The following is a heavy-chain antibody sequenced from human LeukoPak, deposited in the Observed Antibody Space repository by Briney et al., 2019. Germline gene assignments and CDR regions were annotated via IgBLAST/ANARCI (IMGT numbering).Heavy chain of an antibody. CDR3: AREPYRYGEDY. CDR2: INPNSGGT. V-gene: IGHV1-2*02. Sequence: GASVKVSRKSSGYTFTGYYMHWVRQAPGQGLEWMGWINPNSGGTNYAQKFQGRVTMTRDTSISTAYMELSRLRSDDTAVYYCAREPYRYGEDYWGQGTLVTVSS. CDR1: GYTFTGYY. D-gene: IGHD4-17*01. J-gene: IGHJ4*02.